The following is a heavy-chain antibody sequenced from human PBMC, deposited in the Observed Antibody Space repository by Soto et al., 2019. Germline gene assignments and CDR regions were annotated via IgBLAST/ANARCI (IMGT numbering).Heavy chain of an antibody. J-gene: IGHJ6*02. CDR1: GFSLSKSGVG. CDR2: VYWDDDK. CDR3: AHRPSLVYGLDV. Sequence: SGPTLVNPTQTLTLTCTFSGFSLSKSGVGVGWIRQPPGKALEWLALVYWDDDKYYSPSLKSRLTISKDTSKNQVVLAMTNMDPVDTATYFCAHRPSLVYGLDVWGQGTTVTVSS. V-gene: IGHV2-5*02.